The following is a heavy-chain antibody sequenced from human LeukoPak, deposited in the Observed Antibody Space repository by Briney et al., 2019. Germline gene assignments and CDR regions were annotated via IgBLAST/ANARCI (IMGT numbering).Heavy chain of an antibody. J-gene: IGHJ4*02. D-gene: IGHD3-3*01. CDR1: GGSISPYF. CDR2: IYYRGST. V-gene: IGHV4-59*12. Sequence: SETLSLTCTVSGGSISPYFGSWIRQPPGKGLEWIGYIYYRGSTNYNPSLKSRVTISLDTSKDQFSLKLSSVTAADTAVYYCAREGVVKGYFDYWGQGTLVTVSS. CDR3: AREGVVKGYFDY.